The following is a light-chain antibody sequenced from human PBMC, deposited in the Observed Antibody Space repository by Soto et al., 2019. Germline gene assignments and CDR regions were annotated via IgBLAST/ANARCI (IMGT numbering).Light chain of an antibody. J-gene: IGKJ4*01. Sequence: DIVMTQSPATLSASPGERATLSCRASQSVSSNLAWYQQKPGQAPRLLIYGASTRATGIPARFSGSGSGTEFTLTISSLQHEDFAVYYCQQYNNWPPLTFGGGTKVEIK. CDR2: GAS. CDR3: QQYNNWPPLT. CDR1: QSVSSN. V-gene: IGKV3-15*01.